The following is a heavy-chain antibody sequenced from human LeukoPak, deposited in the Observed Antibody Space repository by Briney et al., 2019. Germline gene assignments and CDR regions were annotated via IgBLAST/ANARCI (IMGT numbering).Heavy chain of an antibody. CDR3: ARNYYDSSGHGWYFDL. CDR1: GGSISSYY. D-gene: IGHD3-22*01. V-gene: IGHV4-59*01. CDR2: IYYSGST. J-gene: IGHJ2*01. Sequence: SETLSLTCTVSGGSISSYYWSWIRQPPGKGLEWIGYIYYSGSTNYNPSLKSRVTISVDTSKNQFSLKLSSVTAADTAVYYCARNYYDSSGHGWYFDLWGRGTLVTVSS.